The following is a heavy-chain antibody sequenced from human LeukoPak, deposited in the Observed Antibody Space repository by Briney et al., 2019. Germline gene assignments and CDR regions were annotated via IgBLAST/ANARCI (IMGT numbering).Heavy chain of an antibody. CDR3: ARDLNYYYYMDV. V-gene: IGHV3-74*01. J-gene: IGHJ6*02. CDR1: GFTFNSYW. Sequence: GGSLRLSCAASGFTFNSYWMHWVRQAPGKGLVWVSRISSDGTSTRYADSVKGRFTISRDNAKNTLYLQMNSLRAEDTAVYYCARDLNYYYYMDVWGQGTTVTVSS. CDR2: ISSDGTST.